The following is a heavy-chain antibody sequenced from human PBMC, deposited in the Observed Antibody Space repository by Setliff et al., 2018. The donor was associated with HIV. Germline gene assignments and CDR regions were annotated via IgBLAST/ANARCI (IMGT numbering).Heavy chain of an antibody. V-gene: IGHV4-59*11. D-gene: IGHD2-21*02. J-gene: IGHJ6*03. Sequence: PSETLSLTCTVSGGSISSHYWSWIRQPPGKGLEWIGYIYDSGSTNYNPSLKSRVTISVDTSKNQFSLKLSSVTAADTAVYYCARGVVTLRYYYYYYMGVWGKGTTVTVSS. CDR1: GGSISSHY. CDR2: IYDSGST. CDR3: ARGVVTLRYYYYYYMGV.